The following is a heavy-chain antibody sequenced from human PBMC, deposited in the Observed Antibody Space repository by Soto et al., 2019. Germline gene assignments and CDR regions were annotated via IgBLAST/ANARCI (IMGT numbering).Heavy chain of an antibody. J-gene: IGHJ5*02. V-gene: IGHV4-59*01. CDR1: AGSITTSY. CDR2: ISYRGST. CDR3: ASSGIVGREVNTWFHP. Sequence: SETLSLTFTFSAGSITTSYWSWIRQPLGKALEWIGYISYRGSTNYNPSLKSRLTISIDTSKRQISLKLTSMTTADTAVYYCASSGIVGREVNTWFHPWGQGTMVTVSS. D-gene: IGHD3-22*01.